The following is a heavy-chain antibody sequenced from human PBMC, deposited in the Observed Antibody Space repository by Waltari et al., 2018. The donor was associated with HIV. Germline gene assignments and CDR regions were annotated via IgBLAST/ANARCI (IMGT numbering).Heavy chain of an antibody. D-gene: IGHD2-15*01. J-gene: IGHJ6*02. CDR2: ISNTSNTI. CDR3: AKEVVALPHYYYYGLDV. V-gene: IGHV3-48*04. CDR1: GFTFSSYS. Sequence: EVQLVESGGGLVQPGGSLRLSCAASGFTFSSYSMNWVRQAPGKGLELVSYISNTSNTIYYADSVKGRFTVSRDNAKNSLSLQMNSLRAEDTAVYFCAKEVVALPHYYYYGLDVWGQGTTVTVSS.